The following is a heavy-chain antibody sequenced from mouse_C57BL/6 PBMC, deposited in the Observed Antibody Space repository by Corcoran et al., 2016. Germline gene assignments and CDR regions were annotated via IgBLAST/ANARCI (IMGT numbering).Heavy chain of an antibody. V-gene: IGHV9-3*01. CDR3: ANHDY. CDR2: INTYSGVP. J-gene: IGHJ2*01. Sequence: QIQLVQSGHELKKPGETVKISCKASGYTFTTYGMSWVKQAPGKGLKWMGWINTYSGVPTYADDFKGRFAFSLETSASTAYLQINNLKNEDTATYFCANHDYWGQGTTLTVSS. CDR1: GYTFTTYG.